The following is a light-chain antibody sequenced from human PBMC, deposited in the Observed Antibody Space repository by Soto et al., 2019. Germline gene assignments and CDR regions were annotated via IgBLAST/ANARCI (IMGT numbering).Light chain of an antibody. CDR1: QNMIRY. CDR3: QPSYPTPYS. Sequence: DTQMTQSPISLAASVGDRVNITCRASQNMIRYLNWYQQKPGKAPTLRIHDAHNLKRGVPARFSGSGSGTDFTLTISSLLPEDFVTYQCQPSYPTPYSFGQGT. CDR2: DAH. V-gene: IGKV1-39*01. J-gene: IGKJ2*01.